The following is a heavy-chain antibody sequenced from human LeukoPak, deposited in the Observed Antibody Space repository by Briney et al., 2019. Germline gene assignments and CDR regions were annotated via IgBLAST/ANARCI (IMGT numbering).Heavy chain of an antibody. CDR2: INAYNGNT. CDR3: ARDHYYGSGSYNWFDP. D-gene: IGHD3-10*01. V-gene: IGHV1-18*01. CDR1: GYTFTSYG. J-gene: IGHJ5*02. Sequence: ASVKVSCKASGYTFTSYGISWVRQAPGQGLEWMGWINAYNGNTNYAQKLQGRVTMTTDTSTSTAYMELRSLRSDDTAVYYCARDHYYGSGSYNWFDPWGQGTLVTVSS.